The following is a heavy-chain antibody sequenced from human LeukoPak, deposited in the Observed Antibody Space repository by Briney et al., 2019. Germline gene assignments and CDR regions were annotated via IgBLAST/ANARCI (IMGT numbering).Heavy chain of an antibody. CDR3: AKVGPYCGGDCYSEPY. Sequence: PGGSLRLSCAASGFTFSSYAMSWVRQAPGKGLEWVSAISGSGGSTYYADSVKGRFTISRDNSKNTLYLQMNSLRAEDTAVYYCAKVGPYCGGDCYSEPYWGQGTPVTVSS. J-gene: IGHJ4*02. CDR2: ISGSGGST. CDR1: GFTFSSYA. D-gene: IGHD2-21*02. V-gene: IGHV3-23*01.